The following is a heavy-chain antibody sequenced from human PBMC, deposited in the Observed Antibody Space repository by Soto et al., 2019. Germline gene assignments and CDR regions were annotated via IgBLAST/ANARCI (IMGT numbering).Heavy chain of an antibody. D-gene: IGHD6-13*01. CDR1: GGSISSYY. V-gene: IGHV4-59*01. CDR2: IYYSGST. CDR3: ARDRKQQLGRSVSYYGMDV. Sequence: PSETLSLTCTVSGGSISSYYWSWIRQPPGKGLEWIGYIYYSGSTNYNPSLKSRVTISVDTSKNQFSLKLSSVTAADTAVYYCARDRKQQLGRSVSYYGMDVSGQGTTLTVSS. J-gene: IGHJ6*02.